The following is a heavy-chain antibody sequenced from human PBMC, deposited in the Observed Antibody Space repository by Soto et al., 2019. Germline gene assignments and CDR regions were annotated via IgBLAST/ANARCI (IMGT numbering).Heavy chain of an antibody. CDR1: GGSFSGYY. J-gene: IGHJ4*02. D-gene: IGHD2-8*02. CDR2: INHSERT. CDR3: ARDKITGLFDY. Sequence: PSETLSLTCAVYGGSFSGYYWTWIRQPPGTGLEWIGEINHSERTNYNPSLKSRVNISVDTSKNQFSIKLTSVTAADTAVYYCARDKITGLFDYWGQGTLVTVSS. V-gene: IGHV4-34*01.